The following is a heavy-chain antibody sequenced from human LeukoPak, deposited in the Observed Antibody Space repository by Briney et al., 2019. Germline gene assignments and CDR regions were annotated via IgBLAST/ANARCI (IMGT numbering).Heavy chain of an antibody. CDR2: IKQDGSEK. CDR1: GFTFSNYW. V-gene: IGHV3-7*01. D-gene: IGHD3-3*01. Sequence: GSLRLSCAASGFTFSNYWMNWVRQAPGEGLEWVANIKQDGSEKYYVHSVKGRFTISRDNAKNSLYLQMNSLRTDDTAVYYCARYPSTIFGLGYNWFDPWGQGTLVTVSS. CDR3: ARYPSTIFGLGYNWFDP. J-gene: IGHJ5*02.